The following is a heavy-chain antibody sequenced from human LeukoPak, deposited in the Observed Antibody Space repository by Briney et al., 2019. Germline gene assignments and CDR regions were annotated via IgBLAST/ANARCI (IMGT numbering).Heavy chain of an antibody. CDR1: GVSIDSYH. D-gene: IGHD2-21*02. CDR2: FYYTGST. Sequence: SETLSLTCSVSGVSIDSYHWSWIQQPPGKGLEWIGYFYYTGSTNYSPSFEGRVTISEDTSKNQISLRLTSVTAADTAVYYCAGRTAATTRPFDYWGQGTLVTVSS. V-gene: IGHV4-59*01. J-gene: IGHJ4*02. CDR3: AGRTAATTRPFDY.